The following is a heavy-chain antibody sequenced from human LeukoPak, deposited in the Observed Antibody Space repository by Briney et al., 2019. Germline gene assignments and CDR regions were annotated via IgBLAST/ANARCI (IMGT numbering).Heavy chain of an antibody. CDR3: ARVRGSGSPTPYYYYGMDV. CDR1: GYTFTSYG. CDR2: ISAYNGNT. Sequence: EASVEVSCKASGYTFTSYGISWVRQAPGQGLEWMGWISAYNGNTNYAQKLQGRVTMTTDTSTSTAYMELRSLRSDDTAVYYCARVRGSGSPTPYYYYGMDVWGQGTTVTVSS. J-gene: IGHJ6*02. D-gene: IGHD3-10*01. V-gene: IGHV1-18*01.